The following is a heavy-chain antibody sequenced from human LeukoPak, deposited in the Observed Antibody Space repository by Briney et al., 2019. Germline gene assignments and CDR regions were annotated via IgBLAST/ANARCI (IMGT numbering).Heavy chain of an antibody. CDR3: TTYSRGSCPF. V-gene: IGHV3-15*01. J-gene: IGHJ4*02. CDR1: GITFSNAW. CDR2: IFRGSNGYTT. Sequence: GGSVTLSCAASGITFSNAWMTWVRQAPGKGLEWVGRIFRGSNGYTTDCGAPVKGRFTMSRDDSKNTLYLQMNSLKTEDTAVYYCTTYSRGSCPFWGQGNLVTVSS. D-gene: IGHD6-19*01.